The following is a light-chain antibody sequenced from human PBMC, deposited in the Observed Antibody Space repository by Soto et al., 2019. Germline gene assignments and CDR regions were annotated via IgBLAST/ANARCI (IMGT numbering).Light chain of an antibody. CDR1: SSDVGAYDF. J-gene: IGLJ2*01. CDR2: EVT. CDR3: SSYTGSSTFVV. Sequence: QSVLTQPASVSGSPGQSITISCTGTSSDVGAYDFVSWYQQHPGKAPKLVIYEVTNRPSGVSNRFSASKSGNTASLTISWLQAEDEADYYCSSYTGSSTFVVFGGGTQLTVL. V-gene: IGLV2-14*01.